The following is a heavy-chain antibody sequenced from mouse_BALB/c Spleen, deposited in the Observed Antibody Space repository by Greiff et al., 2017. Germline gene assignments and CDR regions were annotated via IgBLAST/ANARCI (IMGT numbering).Heavy chain of an antibody. D-gene: IGHD1-2*01. Sequence: QVHVKQSGAELVKPGASVKLSCKASGYTFTSYYMYWVKQRPGQGLEWIGEINPSNGGTNFNEKFKSKATLTVDKSSSTAYMQLSSLTSEDSAVYYCTRDYYGYSYAMDYWGQGTSVTVSS. CDR1: GYTFTSYY. J-gene: IGHJ4*01. CDR3: TRDYYGYSYAMDY. CDR2: INPSNGGT. V-gene: IGHV1S81*02.